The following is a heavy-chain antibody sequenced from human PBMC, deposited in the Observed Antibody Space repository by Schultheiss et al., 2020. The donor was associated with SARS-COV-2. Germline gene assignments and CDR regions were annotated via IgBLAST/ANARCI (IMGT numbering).Heavy chain of an antibody. V-gene: IGHV1-2*02. CDR1: GYTFTSYD. CDR3: ARGLRGSLVRGVFIPTSFDF. Sequence: ASVKVSCKASGYTFTSYDINWVRQAPGQGLEWMGWIIPNSGDAGSAQKFQGRVTMTRDTSITTAYLELGGLRSDDTAVYYCARGLRGSLVRGVFIPTSFDFWGQGTLVTVSS. J-gene: IGHJ4*02. CDR2: IIPNSGDA. D-gene: IGHD3-10*01.